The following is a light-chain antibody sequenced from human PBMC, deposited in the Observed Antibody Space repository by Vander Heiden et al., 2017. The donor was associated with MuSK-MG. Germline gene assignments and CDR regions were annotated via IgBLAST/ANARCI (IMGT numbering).Light chain of an antibody. CDR1: QSVFNY. J-gene: IGKJ2*02. V-gene: IGKV3-11*01. CDR3: QQRFTWPRT. Sequence: EIALTQSPATLSLSPGERATLSCRASQSVFNYLGWYQQKPGQAPRLLIYEVSHRATGVPARFSGSGSGTVFSLTISSLEPEDFALYYCQQRFTWPRTFGQGTRLDI. CDR2: EVS.